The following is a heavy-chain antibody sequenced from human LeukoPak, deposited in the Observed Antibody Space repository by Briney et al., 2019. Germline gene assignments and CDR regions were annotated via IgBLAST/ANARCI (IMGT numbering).Heavy chain of an antibody. Sequence: GGSLRLSCSASGFTFSSYAMHWVRQAPGKGLEYVSAISSNGGSTFYADSVKGRFTISRDNSNNTFYLQMSSLRAEDTAVYYCVKDIIVGALDAFDIWGEGTMVTASA. D-gene: IGHD1-26*01. J-gene: IGHJ3*02. CDR2: ISSNGGST. CDR3: VKDIIVGALDAFDI. CDR1: GFTFSSYA. V-gene: IGHV3-64D*09.